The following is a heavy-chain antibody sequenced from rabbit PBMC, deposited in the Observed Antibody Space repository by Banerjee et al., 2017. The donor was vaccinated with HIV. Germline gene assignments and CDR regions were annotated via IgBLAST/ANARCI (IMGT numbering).Heavy chain of an antibody. CDR2: IYTNGGST. Sequence: QSLEESGGDLVKPGASLTLTCTASEFDFSIYAITWVRQAPGKGLELIACIYTNGGSTWYASGVNGRFTISRSTSLNTVTLQMTSLTAADTATYFCARDGGRSVYTQYYFNLWGQGTLVTV. D-gene: IGHD8-1*01. CDR1: EFDFSIYA. J-gene: IGHJ4*01. CDR3: ARDGGRSVYTQYYFNL. V-gene: IGHV1S43*01.